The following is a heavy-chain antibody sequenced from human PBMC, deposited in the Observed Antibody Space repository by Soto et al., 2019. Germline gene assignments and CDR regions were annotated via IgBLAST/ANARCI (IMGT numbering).Heavy chain of an antibody. CDR3: ARIRSRVNWFDP. Sequence: GASVKVSCKASGYTFTSYAMHWVRQAPGQRLEWMGWINAGNGNTKYSQKFQGRVTITRDTSASTAYMELSSLRSEDTAVYYCARIRSRVNWFDPWGQGTLVTVSS. D-gene: IGHD2-2*01. J-gene: IGHJ5*02. CDR2: INAGNGNT. V-gene: IGHV1-3*01. CDR1: GYTFTSYA.